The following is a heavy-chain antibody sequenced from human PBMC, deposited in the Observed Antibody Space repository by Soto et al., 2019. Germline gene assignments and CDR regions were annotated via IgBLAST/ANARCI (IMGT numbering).Heavy chain of an antibody. D-gene: IGHD3-3*01. V-gene: IGHV3-33*01. J-gene: IGHJ6*02. Sequence: GGSLRLSCAASGFTFSSYGMHWVRQAPGKGLEWVAVIWYDGSNKYYADSVKGRFTISRDNSKNTLYLQMNSLRAEDTAVYYCARDLYLITIFGVVTKFYGMDVWGQGTTVTVSS. CDR3: ARDLYLITIFGVVTKFYGMDV. CDR2: IWYDGSNK. CDR1: GFTFSSYG.